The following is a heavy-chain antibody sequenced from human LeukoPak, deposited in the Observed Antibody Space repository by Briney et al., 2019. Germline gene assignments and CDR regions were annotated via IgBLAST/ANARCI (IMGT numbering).Heavy chain of an antibody. CDR3: ASFFYSGYDSLDY. D-gene: IGHD5-12*01. CDR1: GGTFSSYA. Sequence: SVKVSCKASGGTFSSYAISWVRQAPGQGLEWMGGIIPIFGTANYAQKFQGRATITADESTSTAYMELSSLRSEDTAVYYCASFFYSGYDSLDYWGQGTLVTVSS. CDR2: IIPIFGTA. V-gene: IGHV1-69*13. J-gene: IGHJ4*02.